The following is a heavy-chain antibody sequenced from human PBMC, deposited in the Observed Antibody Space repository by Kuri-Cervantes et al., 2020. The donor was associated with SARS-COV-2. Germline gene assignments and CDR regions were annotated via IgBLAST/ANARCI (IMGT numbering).Heavy chain of an antibody. CDR2: IYYSGST. CDR1: GGSISSSSYY. J-gene: IGHJ4*02. CDR3: ASGAKVGASPFDY. D-gene: IGHD1-26*01. Sequence: ESLKISCTVSGGSISSSSYYWGWVRQPPGKGLEWIGSIYYSGSTYYNPSLKSRVTISVDTSKNQFSLKLSSVTAADTAVYYCASGAKVGASPFDYWGQGTLVTVSS. V-gene: IGHV4-39*07.